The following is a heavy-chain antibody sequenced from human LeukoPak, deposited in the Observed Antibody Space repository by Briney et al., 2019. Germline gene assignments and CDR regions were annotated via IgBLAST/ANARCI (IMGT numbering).Heavy chain of an antibody. V-gene: IGHV4-4*07. J-gene: IGHJ4*02. CDR3: ARAEGSGSGAYTLDY. CDR1: GGSTINYF. CDR2: IYTSGTT. D-gene: IGHD3-10*01. Sequence: SETLSLTCTVSGGSTINYFRSWIRQPAGKGLEWIGHIYTSGTTHYNPSLKNRVTISLDTSKSQFSLQLNSVTAADTAVYYCARAEGSGSGAYTLDYWGQGILVTVSS.